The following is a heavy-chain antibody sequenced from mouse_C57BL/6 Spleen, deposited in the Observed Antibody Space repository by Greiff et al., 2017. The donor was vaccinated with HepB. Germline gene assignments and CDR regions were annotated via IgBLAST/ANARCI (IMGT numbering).Heavy chain of an antibody. V-gene: IGHV10-3*01. D-gene: IGHD2-2*01. CDR3: VRWLPHYYAMDY. J-gene: IGHJ4*01. CDR1: GFTFNTYA. Sequence: EVQRVESGGGLVQPKGSLKLSCAASGFTFNTYAMHWVRQAPGKGLEWVARIRSKSSNYATYYADSVKDRFTISRDDSQSMLYLQMNNLKTDDTSMYCCVRWLPHYYAMDYWGQGTTVTVSS. CDR2: IRSKSSNYAT.